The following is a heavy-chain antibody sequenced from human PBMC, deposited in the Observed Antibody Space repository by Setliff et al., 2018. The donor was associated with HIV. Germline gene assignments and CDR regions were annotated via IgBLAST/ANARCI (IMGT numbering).Heavy chain of an antibody. J-gene: IGHJ3*01. Sequence: PSETLSLTCAVYGGSFSGYYWSWIRQPPGKGLEWIGEINHSGSTNSNPSPKSRVTISVDTSKNQCTLNVNSVTAADTAVYYCASYGGGSENDAFRVWGQGTMVTVSS. CDR2: INHSGST. CDR1: GGSFSGYY. CDR3: ASYGGGSENDAFRV. D-gene: IGHD4-17*01. V-gene: IGHV4-34*01.